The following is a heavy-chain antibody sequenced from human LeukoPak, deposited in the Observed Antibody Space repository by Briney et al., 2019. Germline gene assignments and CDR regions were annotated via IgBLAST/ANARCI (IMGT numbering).Heavy chain of an antibody. V-gene: IGHV3-33*06. D-gene: IGHD6-6*01. J-gene: IGHJ4*02. CDR1: GFTFSSYG. Sequence: GRSLRLSCAASGFTFSSYGMHWVRQAPGKGLEWVAVIWYDGSNKYYADSVKGRFTISRDNSKNTLYLQMNSLRAEDTAVYCCAKETSIAAPVDYWGQGTLVTVSS. CDR2: IWYDGSNK. CDR3: AKETSIAAPVDY.